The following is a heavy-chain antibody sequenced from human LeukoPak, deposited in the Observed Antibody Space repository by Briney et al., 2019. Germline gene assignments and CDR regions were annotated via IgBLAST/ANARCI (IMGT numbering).Heavy chain of an antibody. Sequence: PGGSLRLSCAASRFTFSSYAMNWVRQAPGKGVECVSSIRSSSSSINYADSVKGRFTISRDNAKNSPYLQTNSLRAEDTAVYYCARLRNDYGDYVLDYWGQGTLVTASS. D-gene: IGHD4-17*01. CDR2: IRSSSSSI. V-gene: IGHV3-21*01. CDR3: ARLRNDYGDYVLDY. J-gene: IGHJ4*02. CDR1: RFTFSSYA.